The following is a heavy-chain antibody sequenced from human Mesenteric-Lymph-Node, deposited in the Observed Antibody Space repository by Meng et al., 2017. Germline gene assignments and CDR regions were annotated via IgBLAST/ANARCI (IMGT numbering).Heavy chain of an antibody. CDR1: GFTFSSYE. CDR3: AREHYYYGMDV. Sequence: GESLKISCAASGFTFSSYEMNWVRQAPGKGLEWVSYISSSGSTIYYADSVKGRFTISRDNTKNTLYLQMNSLRAEDTGVYYCAREHYYYGMDVWGQGTTVTVSS. V-gene: IGHV3-48*03. J-gene: IGHJ6*02. CDR2: ISSSGSTI.